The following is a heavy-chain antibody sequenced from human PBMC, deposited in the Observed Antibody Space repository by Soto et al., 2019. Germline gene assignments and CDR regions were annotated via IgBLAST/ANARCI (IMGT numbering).Heavy chain of an antibody. V-gene: IGHV3-23*01. D-gene: IGHD1-7*01. CDR1: GFICSSYD. Sequence: PGGSLRLSCAASGFICSSYDMSWVRQAPGKGLEWVSTILVSDSTHYEDSVGGRFTISRDRSKNTVYLQMNSLTAGDTAVYYCAKATATTGGAFDICGQGTMVTVSS. CDR3: AKATATTGGAFDI. CDR2: ILVSDST. J-gene: IGHJ3*02.